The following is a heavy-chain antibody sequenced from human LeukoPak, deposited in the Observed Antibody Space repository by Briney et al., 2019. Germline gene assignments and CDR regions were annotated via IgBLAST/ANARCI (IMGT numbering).Heavy chain of an antibody. D-gene: IGHD3-22*01. CDR2: IKQDGSES. J-gene: IGHJ4*02. CDR3: AKSLYSYASTFDY. Sequence: PGGSLRLSCAASGFMFSNYWMSWVRQAPGKGLEGVANIKQDGSESRYVDSVKGRFTISRDNAKNSLYLQMNSLRGEDTAVYYCAKSLYSYASTFDYWGQGTLVTVSS. CDR1: GFMFSNYW. V-gene: IGHV3-7*01.